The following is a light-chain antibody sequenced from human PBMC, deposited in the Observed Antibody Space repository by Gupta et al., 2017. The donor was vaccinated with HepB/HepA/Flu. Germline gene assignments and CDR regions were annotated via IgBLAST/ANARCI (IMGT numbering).Light chain of an antibody. Sequence: QSALTHPRPVSGSPGQSVSISCTGTSSDVGGYNYVSWYQQYPGKAPKLMIYDVSERPSGVPDRFSGSKSGNTASLTISGLQPEDEADYYCCSYAGSYTYVFGTETKVTVL. CDR1: SSDVGGYNY. V-gene: IGLV2-11*01. J-gene: IGLJ1*01. CDR3: CSYAGSYTYV. CDR2: DVS.